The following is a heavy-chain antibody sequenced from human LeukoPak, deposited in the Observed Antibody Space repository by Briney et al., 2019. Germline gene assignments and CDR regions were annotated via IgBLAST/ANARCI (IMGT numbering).Heavy chain of an antibody. CDR1: GVTFSSDA. CDR3: ARGKLDYGDYYYYYGMDV. CDR2: IRSNGSST. V-gene: IGHV3-64*01. Sequence: GGSLRLSCAASGVTFSSDAVHWVRQAPGKGLEYVSAIRSNGSSTYYANSVKGRFTISRDNSKNTLYLQMGSLRAEDMAVYYCARGKLDYGDYYYYYGMDVWGQGTTVTVSS. J-gene: IGHJ6*02. D-gene: IGHD4-17*01.